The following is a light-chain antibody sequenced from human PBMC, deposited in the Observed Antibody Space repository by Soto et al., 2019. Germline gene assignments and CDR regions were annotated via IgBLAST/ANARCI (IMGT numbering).Light chain of an antibody. CDR3: GSYANGSTLVV. CDR1: SNDVGRYKY. J-gene: IGLJ3*02. Sequence: QSALTQPASVSGSPGQSITISCTGTSNDVGRYKYVSWYQQHPGKAPKLVIYDVSNRPSGVSDRFSGSKSGNTASLTISGLQVEDEADYYCGSYANGSTLVVFGGGTKLTVL. V-gene: IGLV2-14*03. CDR2: DVS.